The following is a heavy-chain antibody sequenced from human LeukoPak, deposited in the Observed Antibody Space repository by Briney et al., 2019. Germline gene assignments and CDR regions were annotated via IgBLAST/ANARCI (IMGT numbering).Heavy chain of an antibody. V-gene: IGHV1-18*01. CDR1: GYTFTSYG. Sequence: ASVKVSCKASGYTFTSYGISWVRQAPGQGLEWMGWISAYNGNTNYAQKLQGRVTMTTDTSTSTAYMELRSLRSDDTAVYYCARDSHPYDYVWGSYRYQDYWGQGTLVTVSS. CDR2: ISAYNGNT. CDR3: ARDSHPYDYVWGSYRYQDY. D-gene: IGHD3-16*02. J-gene: IGHJ4*02.